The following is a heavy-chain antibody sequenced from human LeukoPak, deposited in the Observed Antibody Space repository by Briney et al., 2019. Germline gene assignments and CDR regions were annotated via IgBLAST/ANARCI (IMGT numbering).Heavy chain of an antibody. D-gene: IGHD7-27*01. CDR3: MCWGTDNH. CDR2: VNPGGNEI. CDR1: GLTFRSYW. Sequence: GGSLRLSCTFSGLTFRSYWMNWVRQAPGKGLEWVANVNPGGNEIRSVDSVKGRSIISRDNAKNSLDLQMSSLRVEDTAVYYCMCWGTDNHWGQGILVTVSS. V-gene: IGHV3-7*01. J-gene: IGHJ4*02.